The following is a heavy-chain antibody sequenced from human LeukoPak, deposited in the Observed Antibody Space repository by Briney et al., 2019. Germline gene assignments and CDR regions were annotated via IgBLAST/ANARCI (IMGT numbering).Heavy chain of an antibody. V-gene: IGHV1-2*02. D-gene: IGHD6-13*01. CDR1: GYTFTSYY. CDR2: INPNSGGT. CDR3: ARDLKGSYSSKDYYFDY. J-gene: IGHJ4*02. Sequence: ASVKVSCKASGYTFTSYYMHWVRQAPGQGLEWMGWINPNSGGTNYAQKFQGRVTMTRDTSISTAYMELSRLRSDDTAVYYCARDLKGSYSSKDYYFDYWGQGTLVTVSS.